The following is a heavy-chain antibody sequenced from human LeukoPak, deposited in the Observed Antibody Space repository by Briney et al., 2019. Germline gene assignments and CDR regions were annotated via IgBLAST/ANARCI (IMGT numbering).Heavy chain of an antibody. CDR3: ARTRYSSIFDDY. Sequence: PGGSLRLSCAASGFTFSSYAMSWVRQTPRKGLEWVSAISGSGGSTYYADSVRGRFTISRDNSKNTLYLQMNSLRAEDTAVYYCARTRYSSIFDDYWGQGTLVTVSS. CDR2: ISGSGGST. J-gene: IGHJ4*02. CDR1: GFTFSSYA. D-gene: IGHD6-13*01. V-gene: IGHV3-23*01.